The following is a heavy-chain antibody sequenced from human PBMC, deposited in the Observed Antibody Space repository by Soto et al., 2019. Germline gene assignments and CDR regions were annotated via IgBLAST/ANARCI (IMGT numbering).Heavy chain of an antibody. V-gene: IGHV4-39*01. J-gene: IGHJ4*02. D-gene: IGHD1-26*01. CDR1: GGSISSSSYY. CDR2: IYYSGST. CDR3: AGGEWELFDY. Sequence: QLQLQESGPGLVKPSETLSLTCTVSGGSISSSSYYWGWIRQPPGKGLEWIGSIYYSGSTYYNPSLERRVAISVDTSKNQFSLKLSSVTAADTAVYYCAGGEWELFDYWGQGTLVTVSS.